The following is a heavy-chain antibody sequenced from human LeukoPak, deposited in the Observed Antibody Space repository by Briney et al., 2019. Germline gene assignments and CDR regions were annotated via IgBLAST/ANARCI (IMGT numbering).Heavy chain of an antibody. CDR2: ISSEGRDK. D-gene: IGHD6-19*01. CDR1: GFTFSSYG. J-gene: IGHJ4*02. CDR3: AKDWGYASGTFFVN. V-gene: IGHV3-30*18. Sequence: GRSLRLSCAASGFTFSSYGMHWVRQAPGEGLEWVAVISSEGRDKYYAESVKGRFTISRDNPKNTLYLQMNSLRAEDTAVYYCAKDWGYASGTFFVNWGQGTLVTVSS.